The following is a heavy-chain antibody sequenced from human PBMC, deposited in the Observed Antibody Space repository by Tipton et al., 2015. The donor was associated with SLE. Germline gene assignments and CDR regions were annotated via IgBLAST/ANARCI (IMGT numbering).Heavy chain of an antibody. Sequence: TLSLTCTVSGGSISSGSYYWSWIRQPAGKGLEWIGRIYTSGSTNYNPSLKSPVTISGDTSKNQFSLKLSSVTAADTAVYYCARDQVVGAPGDAFDIWGQGTMVTVSS. D-gene: IGHD1-26*01. CDR3: ARDQVVGAPGDAFDI. V-gene: IGHV4-61*02. J-gene: IGHJ3*02. CDR2: IYTSGST. CDR1: GGSISSGSYY.